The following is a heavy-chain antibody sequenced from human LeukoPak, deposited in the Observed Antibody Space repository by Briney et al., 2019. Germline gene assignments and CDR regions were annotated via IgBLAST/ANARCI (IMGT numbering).Heavy chain of an antibody. CDR3: ARDTGTDPGYYYMDV. CDR1: GGSISSSSYY. J-gene: IGHJ6*03. Sequence: SETLSLTCTVSGGSISSSSYYWGWIRQPPGTGLEWIGSIYYSGSTYYNPSLKSRVTISVDTSKNQFSLKLSSVTAADTAVYYCARDTGTDPGYYYMDVWGKGTTVTVSS. CDR2: IYYSGST. V-gene: IGHV4-39*07. D-gene: IGHD1-1*01.